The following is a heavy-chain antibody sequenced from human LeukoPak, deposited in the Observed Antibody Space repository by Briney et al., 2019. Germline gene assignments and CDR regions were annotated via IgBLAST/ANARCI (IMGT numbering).Heavy chain of an antibody. V-gene: IGHV4-59*01. D-gene: IGHD3-3*01. Sequence: KTSEALSLTCTVSGGPISSYYWSWIRQPPGKGLEWIGYIYYSGSTNYNPSLKSRVTISVDTSKNQFSLKLSSVTAADTAVYYCAREGYDFWSGYYGNWFDPWGQGTLVTVSS. CDR2: IYYSGST. CDR1: GGPISSYY. CDR3: AREGYDFWSGYYGNWFDP. J-gene: IGHJ5*02.